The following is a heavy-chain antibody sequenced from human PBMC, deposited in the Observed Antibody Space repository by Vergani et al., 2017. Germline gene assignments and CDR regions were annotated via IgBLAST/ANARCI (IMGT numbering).Heavy chain of an antibody. Sequence: QVHLVESGGGVVQPGRSLRLSCVVSGFTSSYYGTHWVRQAPGKGLEWVAVISYDGTQKYYADSVKGRFTISRDNSKSTLYLQMNSLRTKDTAVYYCATKSCGTPGCQIGYFREWGQGTLVTVSS. CDR3: ATKSCGTPGCQIGYFRE. CDR2: ISYDGTQK. CDR1: GFTSSYYG. D-gene: IGHD1-1*01. J-gene: IGHJ1*01. V-gene: IGHV3-30*03.